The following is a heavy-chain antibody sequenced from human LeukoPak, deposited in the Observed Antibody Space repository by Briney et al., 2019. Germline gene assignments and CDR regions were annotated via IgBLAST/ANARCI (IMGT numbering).Heavy chain of an antibody. D-gene: IGHD3-16*01. CDR3: TRGAGSTAVAGDITYYYPMDV. J-gene: IGHJ6*02. V-gene: IGHV3-49*03. Sequence: GRSLRLSCTASGFTFGDYALSWFRQAPGKGLEWLSFIRSKDHGGTTEYAASVKGRFTISRDDSNSIAYLQMNSLKTEDTAVYYCTRGAGSTAVAGDITYYYPMDVWGQGTTVTVSS. CDR1: GFTFGDYA. CDR2: IRSKDHGGTT.